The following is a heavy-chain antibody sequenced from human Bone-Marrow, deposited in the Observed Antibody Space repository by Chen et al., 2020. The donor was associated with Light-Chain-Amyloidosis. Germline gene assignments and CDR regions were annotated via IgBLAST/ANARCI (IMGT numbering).Heavy chain of an antibody. V-gene: IGHV5-51*01. CDR1: GYTFPNYW. CDR3: ASRRDGYNFDY. J-gene: IGHJ4*02. Sequence: EVQLEQSGPEVKKPGESLKIPCKGSGYTFPNYWIGWVRQMPGKGLGGMGVNYPDDADARYSPSFQGQVTISADKSITAAYLQWRSLKASDTAMYYCASRRDGYNFDYWGQGTLVTVSS. D-gene: IGHD5-12*01. CDR2: NYPDDADA.